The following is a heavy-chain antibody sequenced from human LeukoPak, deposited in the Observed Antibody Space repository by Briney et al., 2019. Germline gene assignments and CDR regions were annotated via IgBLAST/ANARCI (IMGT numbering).Heavy chain of an antibody. V-gene: IGHV1-18*01. CDR3: ARLFSSRGYYYYGMDV. Sequence: VASVKVSCKTSGYTFPTYGITWVRQAPGQGLEWMGWISAYNGNTNYAQKLQGRVTMTTDTSTSTAYMELRSLRSDDTAVYYCARLFSSRGYYYYGMDVWGQGTTVTVSS. CDR1: GYTFPTYG. J-gene: IGHJ6*02. CDR2: ISAYNGNT.